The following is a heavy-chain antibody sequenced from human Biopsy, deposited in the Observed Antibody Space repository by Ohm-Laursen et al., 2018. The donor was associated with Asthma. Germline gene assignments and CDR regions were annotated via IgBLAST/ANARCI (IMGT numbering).Heavy chain of an antibody. J-gene: IGHJ6*02. Sequence: AASVKVSCKASGYTFIGCHIHWMRQAPGQGLEWMGRINTNTGNPTYAQGFTGRFVFSLDTSVSTAYLQISSLKADDTAVYYCARGLLGMDVWGQGTTVTVSS. CDR3: ARGLLGMDV. V-gene: IGHV7-4-1*02. CDR1: GYTFIGCH. D-gene: IGHD2-15*01. CDR2: INTNTGNP.